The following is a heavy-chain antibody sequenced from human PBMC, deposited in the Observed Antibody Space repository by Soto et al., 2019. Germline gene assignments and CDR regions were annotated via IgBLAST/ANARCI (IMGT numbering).Heavy chain of an antibody. CDR3: ARGQAFWTGYYRMPYYFDY. J-gene: IGHJ4*02. CDR1: GGSVSSGSYY. CDR2: LYYSGST. Sequence: PSETLSLTCTVSGGSVSSGSYYWSWIRQPPGKGLEYIGYLYYSGSTNYNPSLKSRVTISVGTPKNQFSLKLTSVTAADTAIYYCARGQAFWTGYYRMPYYFDYWGQGTLVTVSS. D-gene: IGHD3-3*01. V-gene: IGHV4-61*01.